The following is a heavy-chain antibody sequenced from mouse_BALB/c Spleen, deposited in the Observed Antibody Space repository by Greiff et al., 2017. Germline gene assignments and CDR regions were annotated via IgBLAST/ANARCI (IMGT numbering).Heavy chain of an antibody. J-gene: IGHJ3*01. CDR1: GDSITSGY. V-gene: IGHV3-8*02. CDR3: ARYPYYGSSYAWLAY. CDR2: ISYSGST. Sequence: VQLKESGPSLVKPSQTLSLTCSVTGDSITSGYWNWIRKFPGNKLEYMGYISYSGSTYYNPSLKSRISITRDTSKNQYYLQLNSVTTEDTATYYCARYPYYGSSYAWLAYWGQGTLVTVSA. D-gene: IGHD1-1*01.